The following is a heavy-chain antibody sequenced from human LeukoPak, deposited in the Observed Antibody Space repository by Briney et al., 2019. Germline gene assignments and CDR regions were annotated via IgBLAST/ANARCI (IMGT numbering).Heavy chain of an antibody. CDR1: GFSFSSSD. D-gene: IGHD2-2*01. J-gene: IGHJ4*02. Sequence: PGGSLRLSCAASGFSFSSSDMNRVRQAPGKGLEWVSYISSSSSTMYYADSVKGRFTISRDNSKNTLYLQMNSLRAEDTAVYYCAKLPYCSSTSCLPHFDYWGQGTLVTVSS. CDR2: ISSSSSTM. V-gene: IGHV3-48*01. CDR3: AKLPYCSSTSCLPHFDY.